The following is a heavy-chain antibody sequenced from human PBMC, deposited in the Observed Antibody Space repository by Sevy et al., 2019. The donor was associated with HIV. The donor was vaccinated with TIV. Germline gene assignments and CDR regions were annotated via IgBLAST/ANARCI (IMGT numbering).Heavy chain of an antibody. CDR3: ASGDTTMITDLDY. CDR2: INNGGST. V-gene: IGHV3-23*01. D-gene: IGHD5-18*01. Sequence: GSRRLSCGASGFTFSNYAMSWVRQAPGKGPEWVSGINNGGSTYYADPVKGRFTISRDNSKKMVFLQMNSLRAEDTAVYYCASGDTTMITDLDYWGQGALVTVSS. CDR1: GFTFSNYA. J-gene: IGHJ4*02.